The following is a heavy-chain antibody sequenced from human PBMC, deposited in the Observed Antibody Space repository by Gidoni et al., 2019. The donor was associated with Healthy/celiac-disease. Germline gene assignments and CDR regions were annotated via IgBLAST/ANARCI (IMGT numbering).Heavy chain of an antibody. CDR2: IWYDGSNK. CDR1: GFTFSSYG. CDR3: ARDGDYYGSGSYQGVFDY. J-gene: IGHJ4*02. Sequence: QVQLVESGGGVVQPGRSLRISGAASGFTFSSYGMHWVRQAPGKGLGWVAFIWYDGSNKYNADSVKGRFTISRDNSKNTLYLQMNSLRAEDTAVYYCARDGDYYGSGSYQGVFDYWGQGTLVTVSS. V-gene: IGHV3-33*01. D-gene: IGHD3-10*01.